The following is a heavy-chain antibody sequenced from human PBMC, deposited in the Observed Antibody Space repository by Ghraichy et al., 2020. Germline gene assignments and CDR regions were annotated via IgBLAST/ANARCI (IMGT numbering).Heavy chain of an antibody. CDR2: INSDGRDT. J-gene: IGHJ4*02. CDR3: AREYCSGGRCYFGTGGSHFDY. V-gene: IGHV3-74*01. Sequence: GESLNISCVASGFSFNNYWMHWVRQAPGKGLVWVSRINSDGRDTTYADSVKGRFTISRDNARNTLYLQMNSLRAEDTAVYYCAREYCSGGRCYFGTGGSHFDYWGQGTLVTVSS. D-gene: IGHD2-15*01. CDR1: GFSFNNYW.